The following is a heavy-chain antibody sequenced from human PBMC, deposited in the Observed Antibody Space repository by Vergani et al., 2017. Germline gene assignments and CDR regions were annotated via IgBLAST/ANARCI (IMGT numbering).Heavy chain of an antibody. CDR2: IYYSGTT. J-gene: IGHJ5*02. V-gene: IGHV4-39*01. Sequence: QLQLQESGPGLVKPSETLSLTCTVSGCSISSSSYYWGWIRQPPGKGLEWIGSIYYSGTTYYNPSLKSRVTISVDTSKNQFALKLSSVTAADTAVYYCAGPGEAVVPGRGWFDPWGQGTLVTVSS. D-gene: IGHD4-23*01. CDR3: AGPGEAVVPGRGWFDP. CDR1: GCSISSSSYY.